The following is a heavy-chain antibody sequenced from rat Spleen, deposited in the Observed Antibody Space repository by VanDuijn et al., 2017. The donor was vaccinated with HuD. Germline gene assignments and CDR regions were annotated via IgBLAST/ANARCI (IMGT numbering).Heavy chain of an antibody. CDR3: ARSSSYIGVMDA. V-gene: IGHV5-31*01. J-gene: IGHJ4*01. Sequence: EVQLVESGGGLVQPGRSLQLSCVASGFTFNNYWMTWIRQAPTKGLEWVASISPSGGSTYYRDSVKGRFTISRDNAKSTLYLQMDSLRSEDTATYYCARSSSYIGVMDAWGQGASVTVSS. CDR1: GFTFNNYW. CDR2: ISPSGGST. D-gene: IGHD1-2*01.